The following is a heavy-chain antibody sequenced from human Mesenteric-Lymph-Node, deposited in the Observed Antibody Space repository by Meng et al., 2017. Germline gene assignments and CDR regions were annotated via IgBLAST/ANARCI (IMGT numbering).Heavy chain of an antibody. CDR2: IHGDGSTT. CDR3: ARDLDNGDLGSFDY. Sequence: GGSLRLSCAASGFTFSSYSMNWVRQAPGKGLVWVSRIHGDGSTTTYADSVKGRFTISRDNSKNTLYLQMNSLRAEDTAVYYCARDLDNGDLGSFDYWGQGTLVTVSS. V-gene: IGHV3-74*03. J-gene: IGHJ4*02. CDR1: GFTFSSYS. D-gene: IGHD4-17*01.